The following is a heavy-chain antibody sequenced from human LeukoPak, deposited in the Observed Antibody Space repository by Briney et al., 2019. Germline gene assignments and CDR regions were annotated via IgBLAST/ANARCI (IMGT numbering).Heavy chain of an antibody. Sequence: KPSETLSLTCTVSGGSISSYYWSWIRQPPGKGLEWIGYIYYSGSTNYNPSLKSRVTISVDTSKNQFPLKLSSVTAADTAVYYCARGIMRGGYYYYYYYMDVWGKGTTVTVSS. CDR3: ARGIMRGGYYYYYYYMDV. J-gene: IGHJ6*03. CDR1: GGSISSYY. V-gene: IGHV4-59*01. CDR2: IYYSGST. D-gene: IGHD2-15*01.